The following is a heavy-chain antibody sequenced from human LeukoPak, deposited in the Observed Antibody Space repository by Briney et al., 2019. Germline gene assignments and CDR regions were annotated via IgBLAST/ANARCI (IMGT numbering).Heavy chain of an antibody. Sequence: SQTLSLTCAISGDIVSSNSSALNWIRQSPSSGLEWLGMTDYRSKWYNDYAVSVESRITMNLDASKNQFYLQLNSVTPEVTAAYYCARDWYRSSWSFVYWGQGNLVTVSS. CDR2: TDYRSKWYN. J-gene: IGHJ4*02. D-gene: IGHD6-13*01. CDR3: ARDWYRSSWSFVY. V-gene: IGHV6-1*01. CDR1: GDIVSSNSSA.